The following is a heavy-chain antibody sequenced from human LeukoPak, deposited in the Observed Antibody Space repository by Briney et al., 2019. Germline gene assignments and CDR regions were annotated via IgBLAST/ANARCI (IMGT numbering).Heavy chain of an antibody. CDR3: ARIKWSAAND. Sequence: ASVKVSCKASGYTFTAYYMHWVRQAPGQGLEWMGWINPNSGDTNYALNFQGRVTMTRDTSINTAYMELSSLRSDDTAVYYCARIKWSAANDWGQGTLVTVSS. J-gene: IGHJ4*02. V-gene: IGHV1-2*02. CDR1: GYTFTAYY. CDR2: INPNSGDT. D-gene: IGHD6-13*01.